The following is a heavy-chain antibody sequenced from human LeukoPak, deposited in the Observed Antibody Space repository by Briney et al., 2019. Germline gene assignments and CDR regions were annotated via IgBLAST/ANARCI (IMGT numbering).Heavy chain of an antibody. Sequence: SETLSLTCTVSGGSISSYYWSWIRQPPGKGLEWIGYIYYSGSTNYNPSLKSRVTISVDKSKNHFSLRLSSVTAADTAVYYCAREEVTSSNYYYYYMDVWGKGTTVTVSS. J-gene: IGHJ6*03. D-gene: IGHD2-21*02. CDR1: GGSISSYY. CDR3: AREEVTSSNYYYYYMDV. CDR2: IYYSGST. V-gene: IGHV4-59*12.